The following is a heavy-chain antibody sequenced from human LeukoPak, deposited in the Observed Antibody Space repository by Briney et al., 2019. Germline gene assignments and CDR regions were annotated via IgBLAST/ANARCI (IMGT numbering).Heavy chain of an antibody. CDR2: ISGSGGST. D-gene: IGHD2-21*01. J-gene: IGHJ4*02. V-gene: IGHV3-23*01. Sequence: GGSLRLSCAASGFTFSSYAMSWVRQAPGKGLEWVSAISGSGGSTYYADSVKGRFTISRDNSKNTLYLQMNSLRAEDTAVYYCASLGTMSDYFDYWGQGTLVTVSP. CDR3: ASLGTMSDYFDY. CDR1: GFTFSSYA.